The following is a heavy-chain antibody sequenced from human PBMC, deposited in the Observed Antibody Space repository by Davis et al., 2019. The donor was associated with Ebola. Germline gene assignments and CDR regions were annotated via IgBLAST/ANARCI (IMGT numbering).Heavy chain of an antibody. D-gene: IGHD3-22*01. CDR3: TRVKENSGYYNGAMGS. CDR1: RYTFTNYG. CDR2: ISAYDGKT. V-gene: IGHV1-18*01. Sequence: AASVKVSCKASRYTFTNYGISWVRQAPGHGLEWVGWISAYDGKTNFAQKLQGRVTLTTDTATTTAYMELRSLRSDDTAVYYCTRVKENSGYYNGAMGSWGQGTMVTVSS. J-gene: IGHJ5*02.